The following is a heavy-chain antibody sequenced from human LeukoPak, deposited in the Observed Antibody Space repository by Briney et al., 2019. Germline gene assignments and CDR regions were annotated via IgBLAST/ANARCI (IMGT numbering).Heavy chain of an antibody. CDR1: GDSISSSSYY. V-gene: IGHV4-39*01. D-gene: IGHD1-7*01. Sequence: SETLSLTCTVSGDSISSSSYYWDWIRQPPGKGLEWIGNVYYSTNTYYNPSLKSRVTISVDTSKNQFSLKLTSVTAADTAFYYCARQEGGTTYDYWGQGTLVTVSS. CDR2: VYYSTNT. J-gene: IGHJ4*02. CDR3: ARQEGGTTYDY.